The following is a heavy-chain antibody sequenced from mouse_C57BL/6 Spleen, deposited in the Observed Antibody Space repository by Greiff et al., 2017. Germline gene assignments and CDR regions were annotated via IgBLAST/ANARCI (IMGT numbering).Heavy chain of an antibody. CDR3: ARFDYSFDY. CDR1: GYTFTSYW. D-gene: IGHD2-4*01. J-gene: IGHJ2*01. V-gene: IGHV1-50*01. CDR2: IDPSDSYT. Sequence: QVQLKQPGAELVKPGASVKLSCKASGYTFTSYWMQWVKQRPGQGLEWIGEIDPSDSYTNYNQKFKGKATLTVDTSSSTAYMQISCLTSEDSAVYYFARFDYSFDYGGQGATLTFSS.